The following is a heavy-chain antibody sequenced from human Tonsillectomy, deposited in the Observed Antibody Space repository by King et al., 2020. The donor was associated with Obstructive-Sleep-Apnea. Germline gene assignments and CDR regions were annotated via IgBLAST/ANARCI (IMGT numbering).Heavy chain of an antibody. CDR1: GFTFSSYS. CDR2: ISSSSSYI. V-gene: IGHV3-21*01. CDR3: ARGGYRGLAVAGTFWFDP. D-gene: IGHD6-19*01. Sequence: VQLVESGGGLVKPGGSLRLSCAASGFTFSSYSMNWVRQAPGKGLEWVSSISSSSSYIYYADSVKGRFTISRDNAKNSLYLQMNSLRAEDTAVYYCARGGYRGLAVAGTFWFDPWGQGTLVTVSS. J-gene: IGHJ5*02.